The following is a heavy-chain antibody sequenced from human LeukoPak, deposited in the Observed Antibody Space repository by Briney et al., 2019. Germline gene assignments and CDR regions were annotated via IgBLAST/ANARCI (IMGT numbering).Heavy chain of an antibody. V-gene: IGHV4-30-2*01. Sequence: LRLSCAASGFTFNNYAMSWIRQPPGKGLEWIGYIYRSGSTYYNPSLKSRVTISVDRSKNQFSLKLSSVTAADTAVYYCARWPWGGSSWYDDAFDIWGQGTMVTVSS. CDR2: IYRSGST. D-gene: IGHD6-13*01. J-gene: IGHJ3*02. CDR1: GFTFNNYA. CDR3: ARWPWGGSSWYDDAFDI.